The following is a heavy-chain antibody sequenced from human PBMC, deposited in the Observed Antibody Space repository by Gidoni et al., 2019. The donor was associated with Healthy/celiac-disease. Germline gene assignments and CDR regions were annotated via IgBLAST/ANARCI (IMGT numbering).Heavy chain of an antibody. Sequence: QVQLQQWRAGLLKPSETLSLTCAVSGGSFSGSYWSWIRQPPGKGLEWIGEINHSGSTNYNPSLKSRVTISVDTSKNQFSLKLSSVTAADTAVYYCARGGRTFSGSTYYYYYYMDVWGKGTTVTVSS. J-gene: IGHJ6*03. CDR1: GGSFSGSY. V-gene: IGHV4-34*01. CDR2: INHSGST. CDR3: ARGGRTFSGSTYYYYYYMDV. D-gene: IGHD1-26*01.